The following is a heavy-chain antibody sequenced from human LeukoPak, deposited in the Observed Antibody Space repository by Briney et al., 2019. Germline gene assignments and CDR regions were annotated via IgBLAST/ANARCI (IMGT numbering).Heavy chain of an antibody. Sequence: GRSLRLSCAASGFTFSSYAMHWVRQAPGKGLEWVAVISYDGSNKYYADSVKGRFTISRDNSKNTLYLQMNSLRAEDTAVYYCARDGGLPDDYYFGYWGQGTLVTVSS. CDR3: ARDGGLPDDYYFGY. V-gene: IGHV3-30*01. CDR2: ISYDGSNK. J-gene: IGHJ4*02. CDR1: GFTFSSYA. D-gene: IGHD5-18*01.